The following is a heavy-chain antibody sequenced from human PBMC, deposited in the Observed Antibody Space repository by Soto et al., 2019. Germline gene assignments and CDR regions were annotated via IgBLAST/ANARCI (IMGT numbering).Heavy chain of an antibody. J-gene: IGHJ4*02. CDR1: GYTFSVYH. V-gene: IGHV1-2*02. D-gene: IGHD2-2*01. Sequence: AAVKVSCKSSGYTFSVYHMHWVRQAPGQGLEWMGWINPNSGGTKYAQKFQGRVTMTRDTSITTAYMELSGLRYDDTAVYHCARGAYSSTGTAYDWGQGTRVTVSS. CDR2: INPNSGGT. CDR3: ARGAYSSTGTAYD.